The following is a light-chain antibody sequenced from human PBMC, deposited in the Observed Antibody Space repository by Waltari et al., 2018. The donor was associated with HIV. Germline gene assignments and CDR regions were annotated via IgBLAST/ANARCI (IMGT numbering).Light chain of an antibody. CDR3: QSYDNTNRGV. Sequence: NFMLTQPHSVSESPGKTVTLSCTRSTGSIASNYVQWYQQRPGSAPTTVIYEDNERTSGVPDRFSGSIDRSSNSASLTISGLKTEDEADYYCQSYDNTNRGVFGGGTKLTVL. CDR2: EDN. V-gene: IGLV6-57*04. CDR1: TGSIASNY. J-gene: IGLJ3*02.